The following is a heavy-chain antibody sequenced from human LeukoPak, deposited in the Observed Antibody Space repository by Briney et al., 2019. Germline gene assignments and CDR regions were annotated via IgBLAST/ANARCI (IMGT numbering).Heavy chain of an antibody. CDR1: GFTFSSYT. Sequence: GGSLRLSCAASGFTFSSYTMRWIRQAPGKGLEWVSSISGSNSYIFYADSVKGRFTVSRDNAKDSLYLQMNSLRAEDTAVYYCARALTTLTYEGYWGQGPLVTVSS. CDR3: ARALTTLTYEGY. CDR2: ISGSNSYI. J-gene: IGHJ4*02. D-gene: IGHD1-1*01. V-gene: IGHV3-21*01.